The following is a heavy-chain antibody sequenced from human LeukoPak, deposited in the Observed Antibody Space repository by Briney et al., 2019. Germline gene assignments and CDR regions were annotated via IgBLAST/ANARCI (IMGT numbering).Heavy chain of an antibody. CDR3: ARHYYGSGSYYQNWFDP. CDR1: GGSISSSNW. Sequence: SETLSLTCAVSGGSISSSNWWSWVRQPPGKGLEWIGEIYHSGSTNYNPSLKSRVTISVDTSKNQFSLKLSSVTAADTAVYYCARHYYGSGSYYQNWFDPWGQGTLVTVSS. CDR2: IYHSGST. D-gene: IGHD3-10*01. V-gene: IGHV4-4*02. J-gene: IGHJ5*02.